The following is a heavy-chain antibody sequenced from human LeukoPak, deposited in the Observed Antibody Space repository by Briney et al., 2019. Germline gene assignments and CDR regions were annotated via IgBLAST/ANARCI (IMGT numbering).Heavy chain of an antibody. Sequence: GESLKISCKGSGYSFTSYWIGWVRQMPGKGLEWMGIIYPGDSDTRYSPSFQGQVTISADKSISTAYLQWSSLKASDTAMYYCARTYYYGSGSYYKGSGAFDIWGQGTMVTVSS. CDR3: ARTYYYGSGSYYKGSGAFDI. V-gene: IGHV5-51*01. J-gene: IGHJ3*02. CDR1: GYSFTSYW. CDR2: IYPGDSDT. D-gene: IGHD3-10*01.